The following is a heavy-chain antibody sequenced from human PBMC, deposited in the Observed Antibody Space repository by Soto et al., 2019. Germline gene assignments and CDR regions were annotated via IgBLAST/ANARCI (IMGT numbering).Heavy chain of an antibody. Sequence: SQTLSLTCAISGDSVSSKDAAWNWIRQSPSRGLERLGRTYYRSKWYSEYAVSVRGRITINPDTSKNHFSLQLNSVTPEDTAVYYCARTEGYFNLWGQGTLVTVSS. CDR1: GDSVSSKDAA. J-gene: IGHJ1*01. CDR3: ARTEGYFNL. CDR2: TYYRSKWYS. V-gene: IGHV6-1*01.